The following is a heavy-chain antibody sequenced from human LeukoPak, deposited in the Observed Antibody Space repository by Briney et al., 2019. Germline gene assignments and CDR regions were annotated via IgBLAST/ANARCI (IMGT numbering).Heavy chain of an antibody. V-gene: IGHV4-34*01. CDR1: GGSFSGYY. D-gene: IGHD6-19*01. CDR3: ARGPRGWYGRYFDY. Sequence: PSETLSLTCAVYGGSFSGYYWSWIRQPPGKGLEWIGEINHSGSTNYNPSLKSRVTISADTSKNQFSLKLSSVTAADTAVYYCARGPRGWYGRYFDYWGQGTLVTVSS. CDR2: INHSGST. J-gene: IGHJ4*02.